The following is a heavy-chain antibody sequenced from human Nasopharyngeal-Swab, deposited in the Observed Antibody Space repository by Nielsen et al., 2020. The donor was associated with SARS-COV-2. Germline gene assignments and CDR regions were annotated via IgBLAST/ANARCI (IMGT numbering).Heavy chain of an antibody. D-gene: IGHD3-3*01. CDR3: ARVTNEWNAFWSDAFDI. V-gene: IGHV5-51*01. CDR1: GYSFTSYW. J-gene: IGHJ3*02. CDR2: IYPGDSDT. Sequence: GGSLRLSCKGSGYSFTSYWIGWVRQMPGKGLEWMGIIYPGDSDTRYSPSFQGRVTISADKSISTAYLQWSSLKASDTAMYYCARVTNEWNAFWSDAFDIWGQGTMVTVSS.